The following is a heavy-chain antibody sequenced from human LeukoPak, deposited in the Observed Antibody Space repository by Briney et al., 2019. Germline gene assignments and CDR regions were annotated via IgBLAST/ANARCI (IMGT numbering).Heavy chain of an antibody. CDR1: GYTFNNYW. CDR2: ISWNSGSI. D-gene: IGHD6-19*01. J-gene: IGHJ4*02. CDR3: ARASGWYGFDY. V-gene: IGHV3-9*01. Sequence: PGGSLRLSCAASGYTFNNYWMNWVRQAPGKGLEWVSGISWNSGSIGYADSVKGRFTISRDNAKNSLYLQMNSLRAEDTALYYCARASGWYGFDYWGQGTLVTVSS.